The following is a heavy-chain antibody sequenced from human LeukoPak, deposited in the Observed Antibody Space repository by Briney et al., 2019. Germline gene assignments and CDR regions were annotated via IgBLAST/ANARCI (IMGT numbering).Heavy chain of an antibody. CDR2: IYYSGST. CDR3: ARGLPYSHTYYYYYYMDV. V-gene: IGHV4-59*12. CDR1: GGSISSYY. D-gene: IGHD6-13*01. Sequence: SETLSLTCTVSGGSISSYYWSWIRQPPGKGLEWIGYIYYSGSTNYNPSLKSRVTISVDTSKNQFSLKLSSVTAADTAVYYCARGLPYSHTYYYYYYMDVWGKGTTVTVSS. J-gene: IGHJ6*03.